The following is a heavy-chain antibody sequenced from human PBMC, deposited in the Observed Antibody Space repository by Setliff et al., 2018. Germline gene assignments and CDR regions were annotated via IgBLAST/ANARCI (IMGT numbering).Heavy chain of an antibody. CDR3: ARDKFYAFDI. V-gene: IGHV3-64*01. CDR2: ISSNGGST. Sequence: GSLRLSCAASGFSFSSYAMHWVRQAPGKGLEYVSAISSNGGSTYYANSVKGRFTISRDNSKNTLYLQMNSLRAEDTAVYYCARDKFYAFDIWGQGTMVTVSS. CDR1: GFSFSSYA. J-gene: IGHJ3*02.